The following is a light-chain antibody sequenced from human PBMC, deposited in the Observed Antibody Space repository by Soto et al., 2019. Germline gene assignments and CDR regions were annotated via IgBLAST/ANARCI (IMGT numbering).Light chain of an antibody. CDR1: QSVSNNY. CDR2: GAS. J-gene: IGKJ4*01. Sequence: EIVLTQSPGTLSLSPGERATLSCRASQSVSNNYLAWYQQKHGQAPRLLIYGASRRATGIPDRFSGSGSGTDFTLTISRLEPEDFAVYSCQQYGSSPLTFGGGTKVEIK. V-gene: IGKV3-20*01. CDR3: QQYGSSPLT.